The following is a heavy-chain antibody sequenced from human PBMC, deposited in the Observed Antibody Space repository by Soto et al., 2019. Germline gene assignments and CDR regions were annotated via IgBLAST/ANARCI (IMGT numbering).Heavy chain of an antibody. CDR3: TREGSVEY. J-gene: IGHJ4*02. Sequence: QVQLVQSGAEVKKPGSSVKVSCKASGDTFSTYTVSWVRQAPGQGLEWMGGIIPMFATADYAQKSQGRVTITADESTSTAYMALSSLRSEDTAVYYCTREGSVEYWGQGTLVTVSS. CDR2: IIPMFATA. V-gene: IGHV1-69*01. CDR1: GDTFSTYT.